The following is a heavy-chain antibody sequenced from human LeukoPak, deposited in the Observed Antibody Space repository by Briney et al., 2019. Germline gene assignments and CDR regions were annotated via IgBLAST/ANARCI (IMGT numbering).Heavy chain of an antibody. V-gene: IGHV4-39*07. J-gene: IGHJ3*02. Sequence: SETLSLTCTVSGGSISSSSYYWGWIRQPPGKGLEWIGSIYYSGSTYYNPSLKSRVTISVDTSKNQFSLKLSSVTAADTAVYYCARGTLTTVDAFDIWGQGTMVTVSS. CDR1: GGSISSSSYY. D-gene: IGHD4-17*01. CDR3: ARGTLTTVDAFDI. CDR2: IYYSGST.